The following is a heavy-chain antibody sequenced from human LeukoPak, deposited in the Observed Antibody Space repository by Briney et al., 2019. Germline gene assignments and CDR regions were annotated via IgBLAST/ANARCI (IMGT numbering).Heavy chain of an antibody. D-gene: IGHD3-22*01. V-gene: IGHV1-69*13. CDR1: GGTFSSYA. CDR3: ARDNYYDSSGYYLYYFDY. Sequence: SVKVSCKASGGTFSSYAISWVRQAPGQGLEWMGGIIPIFGTANYAQKFQGRVTITADESTSTAYMELSSLRSEDTAVYYCARDNYYDSSGYYLYYFDYWGQGTLVTVSS. CDR2: IIPIFGTA. J-gene: IGHJ4*02.